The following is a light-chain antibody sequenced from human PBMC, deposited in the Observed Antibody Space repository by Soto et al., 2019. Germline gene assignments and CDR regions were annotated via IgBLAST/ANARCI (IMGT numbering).Light chain of an antibody. CDR2: GAS. V-gene: IGKV3-15*01. Sequence: EIVMTQSPATLSVSPGERATLSCRASQSVSSNLAWYQQKPGQAPRFLIYGASTRATGIPARFSGSGSGTVFTLTISSLQSEDFAVYYCQQYNIWPLTFGGGTKV. CDR3: QQYNIWPLT. J-gene: IGKJ4*01. CDR1: QSVSSN.